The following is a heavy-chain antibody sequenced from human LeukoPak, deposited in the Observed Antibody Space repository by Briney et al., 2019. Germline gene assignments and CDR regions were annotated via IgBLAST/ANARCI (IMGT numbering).Heavy chain of an antibody. Sequence: KSGGSLRLSCAASGFTFSSYSMNWVRQAPGKGLEWVSSISSSSSYIYYADSVKGRFTISRDNAKNSLYLQMNSLRAEDTAVYYCARDWAHWNYFDYWGQGTLVTVSS. CDR1: GFTFSSYS. J-gene: IGHJ4*02. V-gene: IGHV3-21*01. D-gene: IGHD1-1*01. CDR2: ISSSSSYI. CDR3: ARDWAHWNYFDY.